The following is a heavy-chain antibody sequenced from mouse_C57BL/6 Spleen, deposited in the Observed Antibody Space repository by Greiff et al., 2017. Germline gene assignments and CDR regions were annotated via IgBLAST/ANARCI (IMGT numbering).Heavy chain of an antibody. CDR3: AIYGNYGDAMDY. V-gene: IGHV1-69*01. D-gene: IGHD2-1*01. CDR2: IDPSDSYT. CDR1: GYTFTSYW. Sequence: QVQLQQPGAELVMPGASVKLSCKASGYTFTSYWMHWVKQRPGQGLEWIGEIDPSDSYTNYNQKFKGKSTLTVDKSSSTAYMQLSSLTSEDSAVYYCAIYGNYGDAMDYWGQGTSVTGSS. J-gene: IGHJ4*01.